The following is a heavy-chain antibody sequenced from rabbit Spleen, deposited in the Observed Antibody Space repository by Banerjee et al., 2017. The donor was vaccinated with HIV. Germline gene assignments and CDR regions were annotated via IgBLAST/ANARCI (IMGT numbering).Heavy chain of an antibody. V-gene: IGHV1S40*01. J-gene: IGHJ4*01. CDR3: ARDLTGVIGWNFGW. CDR1: GFSFSEFSFNSGYD. Sequence: QSLEESGGDLVKPGASLTLTCKASGFSFSEFSFNSGYDMCWVRQAPGKGLECLACIYVGSSASTYYANWAKGRFTISKTSSTTVTLQMPSLTVADTATYFCARDLTGVIGWNFGWWGPGTLVTVS. D-gene: IGHD1-1*01. CDR2: IYVGSSAST.